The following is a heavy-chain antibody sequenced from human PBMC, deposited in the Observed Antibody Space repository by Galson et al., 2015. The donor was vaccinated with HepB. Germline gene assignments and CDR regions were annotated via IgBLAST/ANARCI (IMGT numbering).Heavy chain of an antibody. J-gene: IGHJ6*02. CDR3: ARHGFESSVAGHYYYGMDV. D-gene: IGHD6-19*01. CDR2: IYPGDSDT. Sequence: QSGAEVKKPGESLKTSCKGSGYSFTSYWIGWVRQMPGKGLEWMGIIYPGDSDTRYSPSFQGQVTISADKSISTAYLQWGSLKASDTAMYYCARHGFESSVAGHYYYGMDVWGQGTTVTVSS. CDR1: GYSFTSYW. V-gene: IGHV5-51*01.